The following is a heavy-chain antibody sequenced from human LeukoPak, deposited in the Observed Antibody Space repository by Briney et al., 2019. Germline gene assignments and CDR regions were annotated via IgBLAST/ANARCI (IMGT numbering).Heavy chain of an antibody. V-gene: IGHV4-34*01. J-gene: IGHJ4*02. CDR2: INHSGST. D-gene: IGHD2-8*01. CDR3: ARRYCTNGVCYVDY. Sequence: PSETLSLTCAVYGGSFSGYYWSWIRQPPGKGLEWIGEINHSGSTNYNPSLKSRVTISVDTSKNQFSLKLSSVTAADTAVYYCARRYCTNGVCYVDYWGQGTLVTVSS. CDR1: GGSFSGYY.